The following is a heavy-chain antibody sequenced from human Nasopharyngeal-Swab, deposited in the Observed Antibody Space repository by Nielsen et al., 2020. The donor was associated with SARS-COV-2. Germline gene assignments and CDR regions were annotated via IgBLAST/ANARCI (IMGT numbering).Heavy chain of an antibody. V-gene: IGHV3-30-3*01. Sequence: GESLKISCAASGFTFSSYAMHWVRQAPGKGLEWVAVISYDGSNKYYADSVKGRFTISRDNSKNTLYLQMNSLRAEDTAVYYCARVAVDLTRIWFGDYMDVWGKGTTVTVSS. CDR2: ISYDGSNK. J-gene: IGHJ6*03. D-gene: IGHD3-10*01. CDR1: GFTFSSYA. CDR3: ARVAVDLTRIWFGDYMDV.